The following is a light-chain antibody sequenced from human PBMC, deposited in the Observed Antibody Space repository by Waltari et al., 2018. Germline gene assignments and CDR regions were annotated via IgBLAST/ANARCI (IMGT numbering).Light chain of an antibody. CDR3: QQYDNF. J-gene: IGKJ4*01. CDR2: DAS. Sequence: DIQMTQSPSSLSASVGDRVTITCQASQDISNYLNWYQQKPGKAPKLLSYDASNLETGVPSRFSGSGSGTDFTFTISSLQPEDIATYYCQQYDNFFGGGTKVEIK. CDR1: QDISNY. V-gene: IGKV1-33*01.